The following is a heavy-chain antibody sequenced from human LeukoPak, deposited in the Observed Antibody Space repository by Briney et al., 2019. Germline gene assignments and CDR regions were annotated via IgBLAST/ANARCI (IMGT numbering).Heavy chain of an antibody. CDR2: ISGDSV. V-gene: IGHV3-23*01. J-gene: IGHJ2*01. CDR3: AKDSAAVTTWYFDL. D-gene: IGHD4-17*01. CDR1: GFTFSNYA. Sequence: GGSLRLSCAASGFTFSNYAMTWVRQAPGKGLEWISTISGDSVYYGESVKGRFTISRDNSKNTLFLQMNSLRAEDTAIYYCAKDSAAVTTWYFDLWGRGTLVTVSS.